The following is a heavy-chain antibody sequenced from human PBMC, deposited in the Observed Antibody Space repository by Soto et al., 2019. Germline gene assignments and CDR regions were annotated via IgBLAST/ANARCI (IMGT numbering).Heavy chain of an antibody. Sequence: SETLSLTCAVYGGSFSGYYWGWIRQPPGKGLEWIGEINHSGSTNYNPSLKSRVTISVDTSKNQFSLKLSSVTAADTAVYYCARDRHDFWSGYSYNWFDPWGQGTLVTVSS. D-gene: IGHD3-3*01. J-gene: IGHJ5*02. CDR3: ARDRHDFWSGYSYNWFDP. CDR1: GGSFSGYY. V-gene: IGHV4-34*01. CDR2: INHSGST.